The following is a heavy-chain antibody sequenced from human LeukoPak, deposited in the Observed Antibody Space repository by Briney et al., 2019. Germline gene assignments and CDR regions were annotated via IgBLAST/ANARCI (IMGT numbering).Heavy chain of an antibody. CDR2: IDPSDSYT. V-gene: IGHV5-10-1*01. D-gene: IGHD3-22*01. J-gene: IGHJ4*02. Sequence: GESLKISCKGSGYSFTSYWISWVRQMPGKGLEWMGRIDPSDSYTNYSPSFQGYVTISADKSISTAYLQWSSLKASDTAMYYCASLNYYDSSGYAPSGWGQGTLVTVSS. CDR3: ASLNYYDSSGYAPSG. CDR1: GYSFTSYW.